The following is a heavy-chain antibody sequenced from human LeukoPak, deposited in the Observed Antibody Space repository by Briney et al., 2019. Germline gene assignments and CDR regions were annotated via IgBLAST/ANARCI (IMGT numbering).Heavy chain of an antibody. CDR3: ARFHATVWYFDL. CDR1: GFTVSNNY. Sequence: GGSPRLSCAASGFTVSNNYMSWVRQAPGKGLEWVSVIYSGGSTYYTDSVKGRFTISRDNSKNTLYLQMNSLRAEDTAVYYCARFHATVWYFDLWGRGTLVTVSS. V-gene: IGHV3-53*01. J-gene: IGHJ2*01. D-gene: IGHD4-17*01. CDR2: IYSGGST.